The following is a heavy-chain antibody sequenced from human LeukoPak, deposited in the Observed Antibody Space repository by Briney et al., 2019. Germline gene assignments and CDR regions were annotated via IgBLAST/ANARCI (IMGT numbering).Heavy chain of an antibody. V-gene: IGHV3-74*01. CDR1: GFTFSSYW. D-gene: IGHD5-12*01. CDR2: INSDGSST. CDR3: ARGGYSGYDFESTNYYYYYMDV. Sequence: GGSLRLSCAASGFTFSSYWMHWVRHAPGKGLVWVSRINSDGSSTSYADSVKGRFTISRDNDKNTLYLQMNSLRAEDTAVYYCARGGYSGYDFESTNYYYYYMDVWGKGTTVTVSS. J-gene: IGHJ6*03.